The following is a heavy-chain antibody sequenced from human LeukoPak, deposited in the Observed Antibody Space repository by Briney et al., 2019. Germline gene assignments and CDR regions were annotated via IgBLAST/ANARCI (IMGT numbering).Heavy chain of an antibody. J-gene: IGHJ4*02. D-gene: IGHD6-13*01. CDR1: GGFISSYY. CDR3: ARVRSAAGAFGY. V-gene: IGHV4-59*01. CDR2: IYYSGST. Sequence: SETLSLTCTVSGGFISSYYWSWIRQPPGKGLEWIGYIYYSGSTNYNPSLKSRVTISVDASKNQFSLKLSSVTAADTAVYYCARVRSAAGAFGYWGQGTLVTVSS.